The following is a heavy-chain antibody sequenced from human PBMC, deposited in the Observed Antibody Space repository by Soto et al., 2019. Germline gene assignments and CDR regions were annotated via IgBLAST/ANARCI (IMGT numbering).Heavy chain of an antibody. J-gene: IGHJ4*02. Sequence: EVQLVESGGDLVQPGGSLRLSCAASEFTVSDNYMSWVRQAPGKGLEWVSAIYSGGSTYYADSVKGRFTISRDNSKNTLYIQMNTLRAEDTAVYYCARCGVSWSYCFYFEYWGQGTLVTVSS. CDR3: ARCGVSWSYCFYFEY. V-gene: IGHV3-66*01. CDR1: EFTVSDNY. CDR2: IYSGGST. D-gene: IGHD3-10*01.